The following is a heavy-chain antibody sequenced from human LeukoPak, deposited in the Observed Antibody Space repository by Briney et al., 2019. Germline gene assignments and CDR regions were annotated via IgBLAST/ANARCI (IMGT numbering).Heavy chain of an antibody. V-gene: IGHV3-30*18. CDR1: GLTFNNYG. D-gene: IGHD6-13*01. J-gene: IGHJ4*02. CDR2: ISYDGSAY. CDR3: AKEVSRYSSSWSWDY. Sequence: GGSLRLSCAASGLTFNNYGMHWVRQSPGKGLEWVAVISYDGSAYYYADSVKGRFTISRDSSKNTLYLQMNSLRAEDTALYYCAKEVSRYSSSWSWDYWGQGTLVTVSS.